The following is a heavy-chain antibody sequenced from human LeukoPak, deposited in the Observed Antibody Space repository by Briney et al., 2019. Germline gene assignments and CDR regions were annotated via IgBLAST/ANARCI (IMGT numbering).Heavy chain of an antibody. CDR2: IKPNNGDT. CDR3: ARDFVVVVAATPENWFDP. D-gene: IGHD2-15*01. Sequence: ASVKVSCKAFRVTLTLYYLHRVCHAPGQGLEWMGWIKPNNGDTGYAQKFQGRVTMTRDTSISTAYMELSRLRSDDTAVYYCARDFVVVVAATPENWFDPWGQGTLVTVSS. J-gene: IGHJ5*02. V-gene: IGHV1-2*02. CDR1: RVTLTLYY.